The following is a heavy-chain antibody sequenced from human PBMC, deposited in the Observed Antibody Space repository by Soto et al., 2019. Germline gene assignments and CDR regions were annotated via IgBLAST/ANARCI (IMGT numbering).Heavy chain of an antibody. V-gene: IGHV1-18*04. D-gene: IGHD3-3*01. CDR3: ATSYDSGFDP. J-gene: IGHJ5*02. CDR1: GYSFSTYD. CDR2: ISPKNGNR. Sequence: ASVKVSCKAPGYSFSTYDISWLRQAPGKGLEWMGVISPKNGNRNFAWKFLDRVIMTTDTSSNTAYMELESLRYDDTARYYCATSYDSGFDPWGHGTLVTVSS.